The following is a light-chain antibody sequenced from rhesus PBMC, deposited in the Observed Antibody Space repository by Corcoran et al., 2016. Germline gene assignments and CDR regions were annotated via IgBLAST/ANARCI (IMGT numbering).Light chain of an antibody. CDR1: QSLVDSDGKTY. V-gene: IGKV2S9*01. CDR3: MQGTHWPLT. CDR2: QVS. Sequence: DVVMTQSPLSLPVTLGQPASISCRSSQSLVDSDGKTYLSWLQQKPGQPPRRLSYQVSDRDSGVPDRFSGSGAGTDFTLKISRVEAEDVGVYYCMQGTHWPLTFGGGTKVEIK. J-gene: IGKJ4*01.